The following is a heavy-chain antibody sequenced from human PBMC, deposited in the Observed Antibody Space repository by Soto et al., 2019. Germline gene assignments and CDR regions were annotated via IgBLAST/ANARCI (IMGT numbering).Heavy chain of an antibody. CDR1: GFTFSSYS. CDR3: AGGYTSSSGSYYYYYMDV. D-gene: IGHD6-6*01. Sequence: EVQLVESGGGLVKPGGSPRLSCAVSGFTFSSYSMNWVRQAPGKGLEWVSSISSTSTYIYYADSVKGRFTVSRDNDKNFLYLQMNSLRAEDTAVYFCAGGYTSSSGSYYYYYMDVWGIGTTVTVSS. J-gene: IGHJ6*03. V-gene: IGHV3-21*06. CDR2: ISSTSTYI.